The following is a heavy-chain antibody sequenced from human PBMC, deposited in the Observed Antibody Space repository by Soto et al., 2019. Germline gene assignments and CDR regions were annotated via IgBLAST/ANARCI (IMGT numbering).Heavy chain of an antibody. Sequence: PSPTLSLTCAVSGDSVSSNNIAWNLLRQSPWRGLEWLGRTYYRSKWYNEYEVSVRSRITINLDTSKNQFSLQLNSVTPEDTAVYYCARGRWSTFEYWGQGAQVPVSS. D-gene: IGHD2-15*01. CDR1: GDSVSSNNIA. CDR2: TYYRSKWYN. J-gene: IGHJ4*02. CDR3: ARGRWSTFEY. V-gene: IGHV6-1*01.